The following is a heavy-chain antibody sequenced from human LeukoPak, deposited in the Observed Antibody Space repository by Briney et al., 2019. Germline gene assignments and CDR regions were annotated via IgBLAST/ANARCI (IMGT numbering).Heavy chain of an antibody. Sequence: PGGSLRLSCAASGFTSSSYALNWVRQAPGKGLEWVANIKQDGSEKYYVDSVKGRFTISRDNAKNSLYLQMNSLRAEDTAVYYCARVLPGYYFDYWGQGTLVTVSS. CDR2: IKQDGSEK. CDR3: ARVLPGYYFDY. CDR1: GFTSSSYA. V-gene: IGHV3-7*03. D-gene: IGHD5-18*01. J-gene: IGHJ4*02.